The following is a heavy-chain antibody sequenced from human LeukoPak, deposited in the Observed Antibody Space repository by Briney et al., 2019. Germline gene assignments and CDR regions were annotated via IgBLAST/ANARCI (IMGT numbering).Heavy chain of an antibody. CDR1: GFTFSNYA. J-gene: IGHJ4*02. D-gene: IGHD2-8*02. Sequence: GGSLRLSYAASGFTFSNYAMHWVRQAPGKGLEWVAVISYDGSNKYYADSVKGRFTLSRDNSKNTLYLQMNSLRAEDTAVYYCGLGYCTGATCHPYSWGQGTLVTVSS. CDR2: ISYDGSNK. V-gene: IGHV3-30*03. CDR3: GLGYCTGATCHPYS.